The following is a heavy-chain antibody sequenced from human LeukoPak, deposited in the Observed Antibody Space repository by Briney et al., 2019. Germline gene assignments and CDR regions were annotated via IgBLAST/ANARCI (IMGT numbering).Heavy chain of an antibody. J-gene: IGHJ4*02. V-gene: IGHV3-30-3*01. Sequence: PGGSLRLSWAASGFTFSSYAMHWVRQAPGKGLEWVAVISYDGSNKYYADSVKGRFTISRDNSKNTLYLQMNSLRAEDTAVYYCARDRQWLVLWGPSYYFDYWGQGTLVTVSS. CDR2: ISYDGSNK. CDR3: ARDRQWLVLWGPSYYFDY. D-gene: IGHD6-19*01. CDR1: GFTFSSYA.